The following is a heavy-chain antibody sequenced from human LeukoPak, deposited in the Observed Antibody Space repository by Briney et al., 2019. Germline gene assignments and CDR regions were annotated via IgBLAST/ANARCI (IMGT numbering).Heavy chain of an antibody. CDR1: GGSISSYY. V-gene: IGHV4-59*08. D-gene: IGHD1-26*01. CDR2: IYYSGST. CDR3: ARHATTFDY. J-gene: IGHJ4*02. Sequence: KPSETLSLTCTVSGGSISSYYWSWIRRPPGKGLEWIGYIYYSGSTNYNPSLKSRVTISVDTSKNQFSLKLSSVTAADTAVYYCARHATTFDYWGQGTLVTVSS.